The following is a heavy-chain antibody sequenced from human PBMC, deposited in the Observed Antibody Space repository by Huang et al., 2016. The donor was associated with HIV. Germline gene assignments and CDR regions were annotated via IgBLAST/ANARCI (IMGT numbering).Heavy chain of an antibody. CDR2: ISWNSANI. J-gene: IGHJ4*02. Sequence: EVQLVESGGNLIQTGGSLRLACAASGSRFENSAMYWVRQAPGKGLEWVSSISWNSANIAYVDSVKGRFTISRDNARNSLYLQMNSLRPDDTALYYCVKGDIVGTANFFDYWGQGTQVSVSS. CDR1: GSRFENSA. CDR3: VKGDIVGTANFFDY. D-gene: IGHD1-26*01. V-gene: IGHV3-9*01.